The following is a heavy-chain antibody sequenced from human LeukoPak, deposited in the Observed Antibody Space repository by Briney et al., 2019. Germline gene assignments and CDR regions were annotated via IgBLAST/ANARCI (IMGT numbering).Heavy chain of an antibody. D-gene: IGHD3-3*01. V-gene: IGHV3-30-3*01. CDR2: ISYDGSNK. Sequence: GGSLRLSCAASGFTFSSYAMHWVRQAPGKGLEWVAVISYDGSNKYYADSVKGRFTISRDNSKNTLYLQMNSLRAEDTAVYYCARDFAPLRFLEWLKGYYYMDVWGKGTTVTVSS. CDR1: GFTFSSYA. CDR3: ARDFAPLRFLEWLKGYYYMDV. J-gene: IGHJ6*03.